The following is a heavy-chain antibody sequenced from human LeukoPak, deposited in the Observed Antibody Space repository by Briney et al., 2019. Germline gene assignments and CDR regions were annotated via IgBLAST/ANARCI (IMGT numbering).Heavy chain of an antibody. CDR3: AKLKGWYGEGYFDY. V-gene: IGHV3-53*01. Sequence: GGSLRLSCTASGFAVSSNYMSWVRQAPGKGLEWVSVIYSDGRTYYADSVKGRFTISRDISKNTLFLQMTSLRAENTAVYYCAKLKGWYGEGYFDYWGQGTLVTVSS. J-gene: IGHJ4*02. CDR2: IYSDGRT. D-gene: IGHD3-10*01. CDR1: GFAVSSNY.